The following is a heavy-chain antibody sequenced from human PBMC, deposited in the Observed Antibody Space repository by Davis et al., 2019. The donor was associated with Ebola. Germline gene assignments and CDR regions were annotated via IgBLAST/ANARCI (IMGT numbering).Heavy chain of an antibody. CDR1: GFTFSSYA. CDR3: AREGVRYGGTIDY. D-gene: IGHD4-23*01. CDR2: ISYDGSNK. Sequence: PGGSLRLSCAASGFTFSSYAMHWVRQAPGKGLEWVAVISYDGSNKYYADSVKGRFTISRDNSKNTLYLQMNSLRAEDTAVYYCAREGVRYGGTIDYWGQGTLVTVSS. V-gene: IGHV3-30-3*01. J-gene: IGHJ4*02.